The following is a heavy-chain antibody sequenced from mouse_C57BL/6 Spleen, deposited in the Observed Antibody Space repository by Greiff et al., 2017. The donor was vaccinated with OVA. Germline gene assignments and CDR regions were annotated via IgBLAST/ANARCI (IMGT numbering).Heavy chain of an antibody. Sequence: QVQLQQPGAELVKPGASVKMSCKASGYTFTRYWITWVKQRPGQGLEWIGDIYPGSGSTKYNEKFKSKATLTVDTSSSTACLQLSSLTSEDSAVYYCARYYGSSYFDYWGQGTTLTVSS. CDR3: ARYYGSSYFDY. V-gene: IGHV1-55*01. CDR1: GYTFTRYW. J-gene: IGHJ2*01. CDR2: IYPGSGST. D-gene: IGHD1-1*01.